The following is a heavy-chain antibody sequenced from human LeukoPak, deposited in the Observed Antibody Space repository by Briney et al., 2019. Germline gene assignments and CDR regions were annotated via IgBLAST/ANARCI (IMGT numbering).Heavy chain of an antibody. V-gene: IGHV1-46*01. CDR1: GYTFTSYY. Sequence: ASVKVSCKASGYTFTSYYMHWVRQAPGQGLEWMGIINPSGGCTSYAQKFQGRVTMTRDTSTSTIYMELSSLRSEDTAVYYCARVDPGSYLMFYYVDFWGQGTLVTVSS. J-gene: IGHJ4*02. CDR2: INPSGGCT. CDR3: ARVDPGSYLMFYYVDF. D-gene: IGHD3-10*01.